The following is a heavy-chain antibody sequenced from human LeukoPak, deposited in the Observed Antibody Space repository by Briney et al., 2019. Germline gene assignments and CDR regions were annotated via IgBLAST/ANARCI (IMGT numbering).Heavy chain of an antibody. J-gene: IGHJ6*03. CDR1: GFTFSSYA. Sequence: GRSLRLSCAASGFTFSSYAMHWVRQAPGKGLEWVALIGHDGSIKYYADSVKGRFTVSRDNSKNTLYLQMNSLRAEDTAVYYCAKDWSIFGVVRSYNYYYYMDVWGKGTTVTVSS. CDR2: IGHDGSIK. CDR3: AKDWSIFGVVRSYNYYYYMDV. V-gene: IGHV3-30-3*01. D-gene: IGHD3-3*01.